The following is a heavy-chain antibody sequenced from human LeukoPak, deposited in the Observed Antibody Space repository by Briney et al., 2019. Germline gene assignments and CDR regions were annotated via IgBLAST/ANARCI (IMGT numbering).Heavy chain of an antibody. CDR1: GGTFSSYA. CDR3: ARDGGAPYNWFDP. D-gene: IGHD1-26*01. CDR2: IIPILGIA. Sequence: GASVKVSCKASGGTFSSYAISWVRQAPGQGLEWMARIIPILGIANYAQKFQGRVTITADKSTSTAYMELSSLRSEDTAVYYCARDGGAPYNWFDPWGQGTLGTVSS. V-gene: IGHV1-69*04. J-gene: IGHJ5*02.